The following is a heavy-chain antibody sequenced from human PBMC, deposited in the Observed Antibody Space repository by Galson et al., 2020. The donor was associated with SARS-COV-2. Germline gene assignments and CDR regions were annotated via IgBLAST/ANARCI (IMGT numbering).Heavy chain of an antibody. Sequence: SETLSLTCTVSGGSISSTTFFWGWIRQSPGKGLEWIGNIYYRGSTYYNPSFKSRVTIAVDTSKNQFSLKLNSVTAGYTAVYYCARRAPSIVGSRSAFDVWGQGTMVTVSS. J-gene: IGHJ3*01. D-gene: IGHD1-26*01. CDR1: GGSISSTTFF. CDR2: IYYRGST. V-gene: IGHV4-39*01. CDR3: ARRAPSIVGSRSAFDV.